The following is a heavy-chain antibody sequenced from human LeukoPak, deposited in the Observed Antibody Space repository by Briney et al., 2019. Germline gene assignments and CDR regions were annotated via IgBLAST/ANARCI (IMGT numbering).Heavy chain of an antibody. D-gene: IGHD3-9*01. J-gene: IGHJ4*02. CDR1: GFTFSSYA. CDR2: ISGSGGST. V-gene: IGHV3-23*01. CDR3: ARNYDVLTGYPYYFDH. Sequence: PGGSLRLSCAASGFTFSSYAMSWVRQAPGKGLEWVSDISGSGGSTYYADSVEGRFTISRDNAKNSLYLQMSSLTPEDTAVYYCARNYDVLTGYPYYFDHWGQGILVTVSS.